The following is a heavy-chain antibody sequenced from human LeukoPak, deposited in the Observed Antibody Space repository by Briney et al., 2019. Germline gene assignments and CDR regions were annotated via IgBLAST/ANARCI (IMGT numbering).Heavy chain of an antibody. Sequence: TLSLICAVSGGSISRGGYYWSWLRQHPGKGLEWIGYIYYSGSTYYNPSLKSRVTISVDTSKNQFSLKLSSVTAADTAVYYCARVATMILRFDHWGQGTLVTVSS. D-gene: IGHD3-22*01. CDR2: IYYSGST. J-gene: IGHJ5*02. CDR3: ARVATMILRFDH. CDR1: GGSISRGGYY. V-gene: IGHV4-31*11.